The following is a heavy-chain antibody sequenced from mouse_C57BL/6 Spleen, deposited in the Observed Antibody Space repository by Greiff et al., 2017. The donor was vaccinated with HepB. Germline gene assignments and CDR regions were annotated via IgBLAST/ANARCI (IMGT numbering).Heavy chain of an antibody. J-gene: IGHJ3*01. V-gene: IGHV1-61*01. CDR2: IYPSDSET. D-gene: IGHD1-1*01. CDR3: ARTYYYGSGAY. Sequence: QVQLQQPGAELVRPGSSVKLSCKASGYTFTSYWMDWVKQRPGQGLERIGNIYPSDSETHYNQKFKDKATLTVDKSSSTAYMQLSTLTSEDSAVYYFARTYYYGSGAYWGQGSLVTVSA. CDR1: GYTFTSYW.